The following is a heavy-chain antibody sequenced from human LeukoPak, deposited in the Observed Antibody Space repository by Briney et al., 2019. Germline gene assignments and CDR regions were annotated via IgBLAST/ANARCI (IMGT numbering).Heavy chain of an antibody. Sequence: GASVKVSCKASGYTFTNYNIGWVRQAPGQGLEWMGIINPSGGSTSYAQKFQGRVTMTRDTSTSTVYMELSSLRSEDTAVYYCARRAVAGTRFDYWGQGTLVTASS. CDR1: GYTFTNYN. D-gene: IGHD6-19*01. V-gene: IGHV1-46*01. CDR2: INPSGGST. J-gene: IGHJ4*02. CDR3: ARRAVAGTRFDY.